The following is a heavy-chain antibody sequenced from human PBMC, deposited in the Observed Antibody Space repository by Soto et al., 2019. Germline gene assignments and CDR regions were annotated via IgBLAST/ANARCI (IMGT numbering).Heavy chain of an antibody. J-gene: IGHJ6*03. CDR3: ARANLSDYYYYMDV. CDR2: IYYSGST. Sequence: SETLSLTCTVSGGSISSSSYYWGWIRQPPGKGLEWIGSIYYSGSTYYNPSLKSRVTISVDTSKNQFSLKLSSVTAADTAVYYCARANLSDYYYYMDVWGKGTTVTVSS. V-gene: IGHV4-39*01. CDR1: GGSISSSSYY.